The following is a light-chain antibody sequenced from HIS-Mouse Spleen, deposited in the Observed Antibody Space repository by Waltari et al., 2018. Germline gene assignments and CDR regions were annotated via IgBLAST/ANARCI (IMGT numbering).Light chain of an antibody. CDR1: SSNIGSNY. V-gene: IGLV1-47*01. CDR2: RNN. CDR3: AAWDDSLSGWV. Sequence: QSVLTQPPSASGTPGPRVTISCSGSSSNIGSNYVYRYQQLPGTAPKLLIDRNNQRPSGGPDRFSGSKSGTSASLAISGLRSEDEADYYCAAWDDSLSGWVFGGGTKLTVL. J-gene: IGLJ3*02.